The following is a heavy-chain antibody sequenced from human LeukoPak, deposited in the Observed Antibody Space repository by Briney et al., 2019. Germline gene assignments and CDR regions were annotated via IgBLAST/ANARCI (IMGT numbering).Heavy chain of an antibody. J-gene: IGHJ4*02. V-gene: IGHV4-34*01. D-gene: IGHD1-20*01. Sequence: SETLSLTCAVYGGSFSGYYWSWIRQPPGKGLEWIGEINHSGSTNYNPSLKSRVTISVDTSKNQFSLKLSSVTAADTAVYYCARGTKRVTGTTRGFDYWGQGTLVTVSS. CDR1: GGSFSGYY. CDR3: ARGTKRVTGTTRGFDY. CDR2: INHSGST.